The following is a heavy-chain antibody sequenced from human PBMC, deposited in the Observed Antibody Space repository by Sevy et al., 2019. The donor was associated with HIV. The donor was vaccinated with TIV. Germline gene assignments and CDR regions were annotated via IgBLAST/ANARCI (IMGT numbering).Heavy chain of an antibody. D-gene: IGHD3-22*01. J-gene: IGHJ4*02. CDR2: IGTAGDT. CDR3: ARATYYYDSSGYSRYYFDY. Sequence: GGALRLSCAASGFTFSSYDMHWVRQATGKGLEWVSAIGTAGDTYYPGSVKGRFTISRENAKNSLYLQMNSLRAGDTGVYYCARATYYYDSSGYSRYYFDYWGQGPLVTVSS. V-gene: IGHV3-13*01. CDR1: GFTFSSYD.